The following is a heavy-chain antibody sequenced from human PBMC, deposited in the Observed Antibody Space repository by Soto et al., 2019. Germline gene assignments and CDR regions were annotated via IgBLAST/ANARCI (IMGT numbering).Heavy chain of an antibody. V-gene: IGHV1-3*01. CDR3: ARGGVWDYYGMDV. Sequence: ASVKVSCKASGYTFTSYAMHWVRQAPGQRLEWMGWINAGNGNAKYAPKLQGRVTITRDTSASTAYLELSSLRSEDPAVYYCARGGVWDYYGMDVWGQGTTVTVSS. CDR1: GYTFTSYA. J-gene: IGHJ6*02. D-gene: IGHD1-26*01. CDR2: INAGNGNA.